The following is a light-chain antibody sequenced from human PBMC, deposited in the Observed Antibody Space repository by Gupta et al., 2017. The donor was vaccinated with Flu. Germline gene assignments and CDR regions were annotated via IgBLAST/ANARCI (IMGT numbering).Light chain of an antibody. Sequence: DIQMTQSPSSLSASIGDRVTMTCRANRAIGKYLNWFQQTPGAAPKLLIYAASTLQSGVPSRFSGSGSGTDFTLTISGRQPEDFATYICQQSFSVPHYTFGQGTKLEIK. CDR1: RAIGKY. J-gene: IGKJ2*01. V-gene: IGKV1-39*01. CDR3: QQSFSVPHYT. CDR2: AAS.